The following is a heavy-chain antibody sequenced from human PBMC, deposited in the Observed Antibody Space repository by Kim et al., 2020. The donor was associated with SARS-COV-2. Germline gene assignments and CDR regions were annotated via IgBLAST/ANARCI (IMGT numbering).Heavy chain of an antibody. D-gene: IGHD4-17*01. V-gene: IGHV2-70*11. CDR2: IDWDDDK. J-gene: IGHJ4*02. CDR3: ARFWALTTGIDY. CDR1: GFSLSTSGMC. Sequence: SGPTLVNPTQTLTLTCTFSGFSLSTSGMCVSWIRQPPGKALEWLARIDWDDDKYYSPSLKTRLTISKDTSKNQVVLTMTNLDPVDTTTYYCARFWALTTGIDYWGQGTLVTVSS.